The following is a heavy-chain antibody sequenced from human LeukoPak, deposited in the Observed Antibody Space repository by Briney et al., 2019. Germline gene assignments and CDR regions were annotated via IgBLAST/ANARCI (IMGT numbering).Heavy chain of an antibody. CDR2: INSDGSSS. D-gene: IGHD5-18*01. J-gene: IGHJ4*02. V-gene: IGHV3-74*01. CDR3: AGDRATAMFDY. Sequence: GGSLRLSCAASGFTFSSYWMHWVRQAPGKGLVWVSRINSDGSSSTYVDSVKGRFTISRDNAKNTMYLQMNSLRAEDTAVYYCAGDRATAMFDYRAQGTLVTVSS. CDR1: GFTFSSYW.